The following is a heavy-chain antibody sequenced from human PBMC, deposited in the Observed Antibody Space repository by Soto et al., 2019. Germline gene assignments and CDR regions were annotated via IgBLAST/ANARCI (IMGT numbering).Heavy chain of an antibody. CDR2: VDSTVSV. J-gene: IGHJ3*01. D-gene: IGHD4-17*01. CDR3: ASNPNEFGEYTVFDD. CDR1: GGCIRRGGYN. V-gene: IGHV4-31*03. Sequence: PSETLSLACHVCGGCIRRGGYNWVWIRQHPEKGLDWIRHVDSTVSVFYNPSLETRVDISLDNSNDCFCLKLTSFTAADKAIYYCASNPNEFGEYTVFDDWAHGTLVPV.